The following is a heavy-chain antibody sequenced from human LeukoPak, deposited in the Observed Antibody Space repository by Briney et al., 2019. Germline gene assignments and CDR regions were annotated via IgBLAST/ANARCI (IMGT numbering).Heavy chain of an antibody. CDR3: ARLAAISGSDYPDD. D-gene: IGHD1-26*01. CDR2: IFYSGNT. CDR1: GVSISSYY. V-gene: IGHV4-59*08. Sequence: PSETLSLTCTVSGVSISSYYWSWIRQPPGKGLEWIGYIFYSGNTIYNPSLRSRVTISADTSKNHLSLRLRSVTAADTAVYYCARLAAISGSDYPDDWGQGTLVTVSS. J-gene: IGHJ4*02.